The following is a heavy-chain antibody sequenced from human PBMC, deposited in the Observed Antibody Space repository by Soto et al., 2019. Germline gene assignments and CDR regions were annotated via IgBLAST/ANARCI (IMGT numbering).Heavy chain of an antibody. CDR1: GFTFSSYE. V-gene: IGHV3-48*03. J-gene: IGHJ3*02. CDR2: ISSSGSTI. D-gene: IGHD3-16*01. Sequence: PGGSLRLSCAASGFTFSSYEMNWVRQAPGKGLEWVSYISSSGSTIYYADSVKGRFTISRDNAKNSLYLQMNSLRAEDTAVYYCATRGSPVDAFDIWGQGTMVTVS. CDR3: ATRGSPVDAFDI.